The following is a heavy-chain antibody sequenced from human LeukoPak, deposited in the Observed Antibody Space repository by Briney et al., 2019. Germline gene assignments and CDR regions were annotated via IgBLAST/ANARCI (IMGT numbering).Heavy chain of an antibody. Sequence: SETLSLTCTVSGGSISGSSYYWGWIRQPPGKGLEWIGSIYYSGSTYYNPSLKSRVTISVDTSKNQFSLKLSSVTAADTAVYYCARSEGELINYWGQGTLVTVSS. J-gene: IGHJ4*02. CDR2: IYYSGST. CDR1: GGSISGSSYY. D-gene: IGHD1-26*01. CDR3: ARSEGELINY. V-gene: IGHV4-39*01.